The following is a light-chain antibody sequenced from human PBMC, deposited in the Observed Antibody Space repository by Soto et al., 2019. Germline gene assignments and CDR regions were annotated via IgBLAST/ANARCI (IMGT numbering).Light chain of an antibody. J-gene: IGLJ1*01. V-gene: IGLV1-40*01. CDR1: SSNIGAGYD. CDR3: QSYDSSLGGSNV. CDR2: DNS. Sequence: QSVLTQPPSVSGAPGQRVTISCTGSSSNIGAGYDVHWYQQLPGTAPKLLIYDNSNRPSGVPGRFSGSKSGTSASLAITGLQAEDEADYYCQSYDSSLGGSNVFGTGTKVTVL.